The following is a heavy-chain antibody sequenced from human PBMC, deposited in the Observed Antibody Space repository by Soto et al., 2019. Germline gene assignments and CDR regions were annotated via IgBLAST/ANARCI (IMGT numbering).Heavy chain of an antibody. V-gene: IGHV4-59*12. Sequence: LSLTCTVSGGSISSYYWSWIRQPPGKGLEWIGYIYYSGSTNYNPSLKSRVTISVDTSKNQFSLKLTSLTAADTAVYYCGREDSGRPTTYWGQGILVTVSS. J-gene: IGHJ4*02. CDR1: GGSISSYY. CDR2: IYYSGST. D-gene: IGHD3-10*01. CDR3: GREDSGRPTTY.